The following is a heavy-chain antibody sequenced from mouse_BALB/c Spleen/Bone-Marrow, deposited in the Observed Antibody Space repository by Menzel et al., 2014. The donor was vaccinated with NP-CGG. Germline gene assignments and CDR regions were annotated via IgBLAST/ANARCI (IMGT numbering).Heavy chain of an antibody. CDR1: GFTISSYH. Sequence: EESGGRLVTPGTPLTLTCTASGFTISSYHMSWVRQAPGKGLEWIGIISSSGTPYYASWAKGRFTISKTSTTVDLKITSPTTEDTATYFCARDDSTNYYSRLDLWGRGTLVTVS. D-gene: IGHD2-12*01. CDR3: ARDDSTNYYSRLDL. CDR2: ISSSGTP. V-gene: IGHV5-6-5*01. J-gene: IGHJ3*01.